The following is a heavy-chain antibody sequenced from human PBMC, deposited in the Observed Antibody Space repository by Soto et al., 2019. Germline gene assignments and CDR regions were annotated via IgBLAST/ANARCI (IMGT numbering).Heavy chain of an antibody. CDR3: ARHEQFYYYYYGMDV. D-gene: IGHD4-4*01. Sequence: GESLKISCKASGYSFTTYWIAWVRQIPWKGLEWMGIINPGDSDIRYSPSFQGQVTISADNSISTAYLQWSSLKASDTAMYYCARHEQFYYYYYGMDVWGKGNAVTVSS. J-gene: IGHJ6*04. CDR1: GYSFTTYW. V-gene: IGHV5-51*01. CDR2: INPGDSDI.